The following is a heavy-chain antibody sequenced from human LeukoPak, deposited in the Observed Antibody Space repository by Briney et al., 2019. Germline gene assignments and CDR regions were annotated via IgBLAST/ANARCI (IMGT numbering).Heavy chain of an antibody. CDR3: VKDLNYGSGSYFDY. D-gene: IGHD3-10*01. V-gene: IGHV3-11*01. CDR1: GFTFSDYY. Sequence: GGSLRLSCAASGFTFSDYYMSWIRQAPGKGLEWVSYISSSGSYIYYADSVKGRFTISRDNAKNSLYLQMNSLRAEDTAVYYCVKDLNYGSGSYFDYWGQGTLVTVSS. CDR2: ISSSGSYI. J-gene: IGHJ4*02.